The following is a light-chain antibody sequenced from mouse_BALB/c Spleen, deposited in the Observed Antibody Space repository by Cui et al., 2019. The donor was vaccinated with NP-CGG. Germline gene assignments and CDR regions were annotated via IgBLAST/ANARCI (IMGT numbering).Light chain of an antibody. CDR1: TGPVTTSNY. CDR3: SLWYSNHWV. CDR2: GTN. V-gene: IGLV1*01. J-gene: IGLJ1*01. Sequence: QAVVTQESALTTSPGETVTLTCRSSTGPVTTSNYANWVQEKPDHLFTGIIGGTNNRAPGVPARFSGSLIGDKAALTITGAQTEDEAIYFCSLWYSNHWVFGGGTKLTVL.